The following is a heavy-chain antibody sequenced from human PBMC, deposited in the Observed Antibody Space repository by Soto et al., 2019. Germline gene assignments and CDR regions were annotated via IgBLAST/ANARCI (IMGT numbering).Heavy chain of an antibody. J-gene: IGHJ3*02. CDR2: IYCSGNT. CDR1: GGAISSCDYY. Sequence: QLHLQESGPGLVRPSGTLSLTCTVSGGAISSCDYYWGWIHQPPGKGLEWIGSIYCSGNTYYNPSLKSRVTMSVDTSENQFSLKLTSVTAADTAVYYCGRHSKLYSKDDAFDIWGQGTMVTVSS. V-gene: IGHV4-39*01. CDR3: GRHSKLYSKDDAFDI. D-gene: IGHD4-4*01.